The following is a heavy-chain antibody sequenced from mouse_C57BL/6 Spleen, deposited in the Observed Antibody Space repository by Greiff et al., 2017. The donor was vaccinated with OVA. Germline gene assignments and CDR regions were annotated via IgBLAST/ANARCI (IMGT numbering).Heavy chain of an antibody. V-gene: IGHV1-4*01. Sequence: QVQLQQSGAELARPGASVKLSCKASGYTFTSYTMHWVKQRPGQGLEWIGYINPSSGYTKYNQKFKDKATLTADKSSSTAYMQLSSLTSEDSAVYYCAREGDYDLYAMDYWGQGTSVTVSS. CDR2: INPSSGYT. CDR1: GYTFTSYT. D-gene: IGHD2-4*01. J-gene: IGHJ4*01. CDR3: AREGDYDLYAMDY.